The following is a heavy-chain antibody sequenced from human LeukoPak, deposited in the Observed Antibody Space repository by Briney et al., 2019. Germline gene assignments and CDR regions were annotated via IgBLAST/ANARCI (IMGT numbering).Heavy chain of an antibody. J-gene: IGHJ3*02. D-gene: IGHD2-2*01. Sequence: GESLKISCKGSGYSFTSYWIGWVRQMPGKGLEWMRIIYPGDSDTRYSPSFQGQVTISADKSISTAYLQWSSLKASDTAMYYCASHTGYCSSMSCFHAFDIWGQGTMVTVSS. CDR2: IYPGDSDT. CDR1: GYSFTSYW. V-gene: IGHV5-51*01. CDR3: ASHTGYCSSMSCFHAFDI.